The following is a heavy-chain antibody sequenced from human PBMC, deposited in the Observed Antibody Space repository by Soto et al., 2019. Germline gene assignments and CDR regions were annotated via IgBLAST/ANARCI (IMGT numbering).Heavy chain of an antibody. D-gene: IGHD3-3*01. J-gene: IGHJ6*02. CDR1: GFTFSSYA. Sequence: GGSLRLSCAASGFTFSSYAMSWVRQAPGKGLEWVSAISGSGGSTYYADSVKGRFTISRDNSKNTLYLQMNSLRAEDTAVYYCAKLTKYDFWSPYPPMDVWGQGTTVTVTS. CDR2: ISGSGGST. V-gene: IGHV3-23*01. CDR3: AKLTKYDFWSPYPPMDV.